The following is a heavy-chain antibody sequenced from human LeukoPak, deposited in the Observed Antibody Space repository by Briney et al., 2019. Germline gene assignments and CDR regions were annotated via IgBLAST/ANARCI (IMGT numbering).Heavy chain of an antibody. J-gene: IGHJ4*02. CDR1: GFTFSSYW. V-gene: IGHV3-7*01. D-gene: IGHD6-19*01. Sequence: GGSLRLSCAASGFTFSSYWMSWVRQAPGKGLEWVANIKQDGSEKYYVDSVKGRFTISRDNAKNSLYLQMNSLGAEDTAVYYCARYSRSGWYISYYFDYWGQGTLVTVSS. CDR2: IKQDGSEK. CDR3: ARYSRSGWYISYYFDY.